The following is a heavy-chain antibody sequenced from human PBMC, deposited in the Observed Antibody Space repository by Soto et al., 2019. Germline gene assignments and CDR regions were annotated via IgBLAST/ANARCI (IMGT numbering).Heavy chain of an antibody. V-gene: IGHV3-72*01. D-gene: IGHD6-19*01. CDR2: IRRKANSYNT. Sequence: EVQLVESGGGLVQPGGSLRLSCAASGLIFSDYHMDWVRQAPGKGLEWVGRIRRKANSYNTEYAASVKGRFTIAREDSKNSLYLQMNSRRTEDTAVYYCAMLGGWSGGSNDMDVWGQGNTVTVSS. CDR3: AMLGGWSGGSNDMDV. CDR1: GLIFSDYH. J-gene: IGHJ6*02.